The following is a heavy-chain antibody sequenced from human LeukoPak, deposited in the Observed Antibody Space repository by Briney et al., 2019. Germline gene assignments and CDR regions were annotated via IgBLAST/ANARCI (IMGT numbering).Heavy chain of an antibody. D-gene: IGHD3-22*01. CDR3: ARKAPYYSDGSGPLGTYYFDY. J-gene: IGHJ4*02. Sequence: TSETLSLTCTVSGGSISSSSYYWGWIRQPPGKGLEWIGNIYYSGSTYYNPSLKSRVTISVDTSKNQFSLKLSSVTAADTAVYYCARKAPYYSDGSGPLGTYYFDYWGQGTLVTVSS. CDR1: GGSISSSSYY. CDR2: IYYSGST. V-gene: IGHV4-39*07.